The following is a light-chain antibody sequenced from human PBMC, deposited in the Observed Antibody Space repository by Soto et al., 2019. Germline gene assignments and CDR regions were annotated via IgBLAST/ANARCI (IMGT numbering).Light chain of an antibody. Sequence: DIQMTQSPSTLSASVGDRVTITCRASQSIRSWLAWYQQKPGKAPKLLIYDASNLESGVPSRFSGGGSGTEFSLTISSLQPDDFATYYCQQYNYFWAFGQGTKVDIK. J-gene: IGKJ1*01. CDR1: QSIRSW. CDR2: DAS. CDR3: QQYNYFWA. V-gene: IGKV1-5*01.